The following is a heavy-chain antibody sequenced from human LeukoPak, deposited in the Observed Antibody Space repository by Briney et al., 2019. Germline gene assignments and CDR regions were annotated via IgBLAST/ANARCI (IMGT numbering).Heavy chain of an antibody. Sequence: ASVKVSCKASGYTFTGYYMHWVRQAPGQGLEWMGWINPNSGGTNYAQKFQGRVTMTTDTSISTAYMELGGLRYDDTAVYYCARVSSSGDYYDNWGQGTLVTVSS. V-gene: IGHV1-2*02. J-gene: IGHJ4*02. CDR2: INPNSGGT. CDR3: ARVSSSGDYYDN. D-gene: IGHD3-10*01. CDR1: GYTFTGYY.